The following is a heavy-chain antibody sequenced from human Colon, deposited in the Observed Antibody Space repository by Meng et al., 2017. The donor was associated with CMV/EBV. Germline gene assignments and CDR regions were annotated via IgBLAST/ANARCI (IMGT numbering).Heavy chain of an antibody. CDR1: GFTFSSYS. V-gene: IGHV3-21*03. D-gene: IGHD3-22*01. J-gene: IGHJ4*02. CDR2: ISSSSSYI. CDR3: TTVPGDAIGYSFDC. Sequence: VQLVESGGGLVKPGGSLGLSCAASGFTFSSYSMNWVRQAPGKGLEWVSSISSSSSYIYYADSVKGRFTISRDNAKNSLYLQMNSLKTEDTAVYYCTTVPGDAIGYSFDCWGQGNLVTVSS.